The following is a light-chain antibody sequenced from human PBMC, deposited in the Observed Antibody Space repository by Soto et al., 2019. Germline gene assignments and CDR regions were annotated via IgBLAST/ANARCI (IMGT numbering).Light chain of an antibody. CDR2: EAS. Sequence: EIVLTQSPGTLSLSPGERATFSCRASRSVTTFLAWYQQRPGQAPRLLISEASNRAAGIPARFSGSGSGTDFTLTISSLEPEDFGVYYCQQSHNWPRTFGQGTKVEIK. J-gene: IGKJ1*01. CDR1: RSVTTF. CDR3: QQSHNWPRT. V-gene: IGKV3-11*01.